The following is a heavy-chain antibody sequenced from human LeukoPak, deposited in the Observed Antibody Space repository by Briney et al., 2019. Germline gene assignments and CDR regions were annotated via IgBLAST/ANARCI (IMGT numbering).Heavy chain of an antibody. D-gene: IGHD6-19*01. Sequence: GGSLRLSCTASGFTFGDYLMGWFRQAPGKGLEGIGFISGGTTEYAASVKGRFTISRDDSTSIAYLQMNSLTTEDTAVYYCSRGSGWLSLYWGQGTLVTVSS. CDR3: SRGSGWLSLY. V-gene: IGHV3-49*03. CDR1: GFTFGDYL. J-gene: IGHJ4*02. CDR2: ISGGTT.